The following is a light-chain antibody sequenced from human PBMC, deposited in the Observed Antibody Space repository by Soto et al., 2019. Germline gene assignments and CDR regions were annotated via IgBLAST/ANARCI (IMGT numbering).Light chain of an antibody. V-gene: IGLV4-69*01. CDR1: SGHTSYA. J-gene: IGLJ3*02. CDR2: LNSDGSQ. CDR3: QTWGTGIRV. Sequence: QPVLTQSPSASASLGASVRLTCILSSGHTSYAIAWHQQQPEKGPRYLMKLNSDGSQNEGDGIPDRFSASTSGAERYLTISRLQSEDEGDYYCQTWGTGIRVFGGGTKLTVL.